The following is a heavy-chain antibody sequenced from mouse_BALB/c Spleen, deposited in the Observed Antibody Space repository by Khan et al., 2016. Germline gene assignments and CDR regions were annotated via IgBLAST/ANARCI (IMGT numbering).Heavy chain of an antibody. V-gene: IGHV3-6*02. CDR3: ARLRRVYAMDY. CDR2: ISYDGSN. CDR1: GYSITSGYY. D-gene: IGHD2-12*01. Sequence: EVQLQESGPGLVKPSQSLSLTCSVTGYSITSGYYWNWIRQFPGNNLEWMGYISYDGSNNYNPSLKNRISIARDTSKNQFSLKFNSVTTEDTATYYCARLRRVYAMDYWGQGTSVTVSS. J-gene: IGHJ4*01.